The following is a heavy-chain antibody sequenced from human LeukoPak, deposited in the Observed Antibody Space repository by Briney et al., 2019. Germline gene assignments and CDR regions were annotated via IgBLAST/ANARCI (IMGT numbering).Heavy chain of an antibody. CDR2: ISWNSGSI. Sequence: GGSLRLSCAASGFTFDDYAMHWVRQAPGKGVEWVSGISWNSGSIVYADSVKGRFTISRDNSKNTLYLQMNSLRAEDTAVYYCAKVRVGIVVVVFDYWGQGTLVTVSS. J-gene: IGHJ4*02. CDR1: GFTFDDYA. D-gene: IGHD3-22*01. CDR3: AKVRVGIVVVVFDY. V-gene: IGHV3-9*01.